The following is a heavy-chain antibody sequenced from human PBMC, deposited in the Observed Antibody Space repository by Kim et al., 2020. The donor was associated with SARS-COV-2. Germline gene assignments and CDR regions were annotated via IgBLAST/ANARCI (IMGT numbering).Heavy chain of an antibody. V-gene: IGHV4-38-2*02. CDR2: IYHSGST. J-gene: IGHJ4*02. Sequence: SETLSLTCTVSGYSISSGYYWGWIRQPPGKGLEWIGSIYHSGSTYYNPSLKSRVTISVDTSKNQFSLKLSSVTAADTAVYYCASMARWFGELLSSPFDYWGQGTLVTVSS. CDR1: GYSISSGYY. CDR3: ASMARWFGELLSSPFDY. D-gene: IGHD3-10*01.